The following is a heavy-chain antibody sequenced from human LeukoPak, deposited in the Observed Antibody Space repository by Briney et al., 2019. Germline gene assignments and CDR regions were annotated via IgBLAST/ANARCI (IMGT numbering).Heavy chain of an antibody. Sequence: GGSLRLSCAASGFTFSSYGMHWVRQAPGKGLEWVAFIRYDGSNKYYADSVKGRFTISRDNSKNALYLQMNSLRAEDAAVYYCAKDAWGGKHFDYWGQGTLVTVSS. V-gene: IGHV3-30*02. CDR1: GFTFSSYG. J-gene: IGHJ4*02. CDR3: AKDAWGGKHFDY. D-gene: IGHD3-16*01. CDR2: IRYDGSNK.